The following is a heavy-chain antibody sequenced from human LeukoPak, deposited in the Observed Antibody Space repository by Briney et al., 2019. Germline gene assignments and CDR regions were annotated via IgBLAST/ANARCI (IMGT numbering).Heavy chain of an antibody. J-gene: IGHJ5*02. Sequence: GGSLRLSCAASGFTFSSYAMSWVRQAPGKGLEWVSAISGSGGSTYYADSVKGRFTISRDNSKNTLYLQVNSLRAEDTAVYYCAKGSGIHHFNWFDPWGQGDLVTVSS. CDR3: AKGSGIHHFNWFDP. CDR2: ISGSGGST. CDR1: GFTFSSYA. V-gene: IGHV3-23*01. D-gene: IGHD1-26*01.